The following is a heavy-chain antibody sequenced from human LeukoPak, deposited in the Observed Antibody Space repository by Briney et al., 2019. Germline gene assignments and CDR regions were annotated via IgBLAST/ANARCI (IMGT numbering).Heavy chain of an antibody. CDR1: GGSISSGGYY. Sequence: SSETLSLTCTVSGGSISSGGYYWSWLRQHPGKGLEWIGYIYYSGSTYYNPSLKSRVTISVDTSKNQFSLKLSSVTAADTAVYYCARGHYYDSSGYYYWGQGTLVTVSS. CDR2: IYYSGST. J-gene: IGHJ4*02. D-gene: IGHD3-22*01. CDR3: ARGHYYDSSGYYY. V-gene: IGHV4-31*03.